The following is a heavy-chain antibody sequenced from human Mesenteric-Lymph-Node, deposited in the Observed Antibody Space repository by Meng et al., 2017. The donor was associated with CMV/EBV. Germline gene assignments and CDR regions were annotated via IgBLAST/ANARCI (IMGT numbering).Heavy chain of an antibody. CDR1: GYTFTGYH. CDR3: APSSSPFFDY. V-gene: IGHV1-2*06. CDR2: IHPNSGDT. J-gene: IGHJ4*02. Sequence: VSCTASGYTFTGYHVHWVRQAPGQGLDWMGRIHPNSGDTNYAQKFQGRVTMTRDTSISTAYMELSRLTSDDTAVYFCAPSSSPFFDYWGQGTLVTVSS. D-gene: IGHD3-10*01.